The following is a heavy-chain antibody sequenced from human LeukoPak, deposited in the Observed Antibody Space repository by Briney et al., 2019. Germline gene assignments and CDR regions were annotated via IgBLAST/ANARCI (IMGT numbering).Heavy chain of an antibody. Sequence: ASVKVSCKASVYTFTGYYMHWVRQAPGQGLEWMGRINPNSGGTNYAQKFQGRVTMTRDTSISTAYMELSRLRSDDTAVYYCARVGVYCGGDCYSRDGFDYWGQGTLVTVSS. CDR2: INPNSGGT. CDR1: VYTFTGYY. D-gene: IGHD2-21*02. CDR3: ARVGVYCGGDCYSRDGFDY. V-gene: IGHV1-2*06. J-gene: IGHJ4*02.